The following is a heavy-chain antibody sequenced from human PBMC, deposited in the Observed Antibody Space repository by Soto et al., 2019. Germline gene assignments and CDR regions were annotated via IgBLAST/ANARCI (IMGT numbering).Heavy chain of an antibody. CDR2: IYPGDSDT. V-gene: IGHV5-51*01. CDR1: GYSFTSYW. D-gene: IGHD3-10*01. J-gene: IGHJ3*02. CDR3: ARRLTYYYGSGSYYSDAFDI. Sequence: LGESLKISCKGSGYSFTSYWIGWVRQMPGKGLEWMGIIYPGDSDTRYSPSFQGQVTISADKSISTAYLQWSSLKASDTAMYYCARRLTYYYGSGSYYSDAFDIWGQGTMVTVSS.